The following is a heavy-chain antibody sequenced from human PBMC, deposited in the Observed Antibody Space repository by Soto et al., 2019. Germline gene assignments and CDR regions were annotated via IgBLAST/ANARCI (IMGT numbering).Heavy chain of an antibody. CDR2: II. Sequence: QVQLVQSGAEVKKPGSSVKVSCKAPGGILKGTLSSYTISWVRQAPGQGLEWMGDIINYAQKFRGTVTITGEEFPNHSYLELRRLRSEDPAVYYCAPPAPSFGMDVWGQGTTVTVSS. CDR1: GGILKGTLSSYT. V-gene: IGHV1-69*01. J-gene: IGHJ6*02. CDR3: APPAPSFGMDV.